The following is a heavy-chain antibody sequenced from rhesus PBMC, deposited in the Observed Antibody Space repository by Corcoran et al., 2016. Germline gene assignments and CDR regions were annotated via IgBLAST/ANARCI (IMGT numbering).Heavy chain of an antibody. CDR3: AREGRSGSWDFDY. D-gene: IGHD6-25*01. CDR2: IFGSGSRT. J-gene: IGHJ4*01. CDR1: GGSISSSY. V-gene: IGHV4-169*02. Sequence: QLQLQESGPGLVKPSETLSVTCAVSGGSISSSYWSWIRQAPGKGLEWIGYIFGSGSRTNYNPSLKSRVTLSVDTSKNQLSLKLSSVTTADTAVYYCAREGRSGSWDFDYWGQGVLVTVSS.